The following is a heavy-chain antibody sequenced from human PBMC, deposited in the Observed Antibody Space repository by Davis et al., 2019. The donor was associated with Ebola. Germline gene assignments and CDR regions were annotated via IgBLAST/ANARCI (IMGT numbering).Heavy chain of an antibody. V-gene: IGHV1-18*01. CDR3: ARVLLWFGELSAFDI. Sequence: ASVKVSCKASGYTFTSYGISWVRQAPGQGLEWMGWIIAYNGNTNYAQKLQGRVTMTTDTSTSTAYMELRSLRSDDTAVYYCARVLLWFGELSAFDIWGQGTMVTVSS. CDR1: GYTFTSYG. D-gene: IGHD3-10*01. J-gene: IGHJ3*02. CDR2: IIAYNGNT.